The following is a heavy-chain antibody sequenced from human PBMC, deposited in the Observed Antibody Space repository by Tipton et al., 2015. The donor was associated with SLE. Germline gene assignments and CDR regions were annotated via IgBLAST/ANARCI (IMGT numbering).Heavy chain of an antibody. J-gene: IGHJ4*02. CDR1: GYTFTSYH. V-gene: IGHV1-8*01. Sequence: QLVQSGAEVKKPGASVKVSCKASGYTFTSYHITWVRQASGQGLEWMGWMNPNSGNTGYAQNFQDRLTMTRSTSMSTAYMELSSLRSEDASVYHCARVELRSWAFDYGGQGTLFTVSS. CDR2: MNPNSGNT. CDR3: ARVELRSWAFDY. D-gene: IGHD1-26*01.